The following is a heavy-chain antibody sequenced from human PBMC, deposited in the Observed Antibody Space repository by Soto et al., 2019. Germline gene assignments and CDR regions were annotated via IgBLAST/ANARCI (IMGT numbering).Heavy chain of an antibody. CDR2: LIPDIDIP. CDR1: GGTFSSSL. J-gene: IGHJ4*02. Sequence: QVQLVQSGTEVKKPGSSVKVSCKASGGTFSSSLFSWVRQAPGQRLEWLGRLIPDIDIPHYAQSVQGRVTITADTVTSTVYLELRSPRSEDTAIYYCVTDAGTYGGVDYWGQGTLVTVSS. V-gene: IGHV1-69*04. CDR3: VTDAGTYGGVDY. D-gene: IGHD1-26*01.